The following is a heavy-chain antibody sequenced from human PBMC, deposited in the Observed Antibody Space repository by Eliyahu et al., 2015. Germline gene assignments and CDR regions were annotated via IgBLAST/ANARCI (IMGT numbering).Heavy chain of an antibody. J-gene: IGHJ5*02. CDR1: GYSISSGYY. D-gene: IGHD2-15*01. V-gene: IGHV4-38-2*01. CDR3: ARVVVVAATGGNWFDP. Sequence: QVQLQESGPGLVKPSETLSLTCAVSGYSISSGYYWGWIRQPPGKGLEWIGGIYHSGSTYYNPSLKSRVTISVDTSKNQFSLKLSSVTAADTAVYYCARVVVVAATGGNWFDPWGQGTLVTVSS. CDR2: IYHSGST.